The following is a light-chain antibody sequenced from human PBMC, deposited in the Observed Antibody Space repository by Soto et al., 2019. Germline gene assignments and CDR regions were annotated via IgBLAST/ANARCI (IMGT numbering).Light chain of an antibody. CDR2: GAS. J-gene: IGKJ3*01. CDR3: QQYVRSPYT. Sequence: EIVLTQSPGSLSLSPRERATLSCRASQSISSTYIAWYQQKRGQAPRLLIFGASSRATGIPDRFSGSGSGTDFSLTIRRLEPEDSAVYFCQQYVRSPYTFGPGTKVDIK. CDR1: QSISSTY. V-gene: IGKV3-20*01.